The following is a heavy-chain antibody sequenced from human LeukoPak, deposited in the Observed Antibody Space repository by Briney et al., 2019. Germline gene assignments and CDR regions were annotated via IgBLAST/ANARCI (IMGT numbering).Heavy chain of an antibody. CDR1: GYTLTELS. J-gene: IGHJ6*02. V-gene: IGHV1-24*01. CDR2: FDPEDGET. CDR3: AAGIVVVPAAINRPLGMDV. Sequence: GASVKVSCKVSGYTLTELSMHWVRQAPGKGLEWMGGFDPEDGETIYAQKLQDRVTMTEDTSTDTAYMELSSLRSEDTAVYYCAAGIVVVPAAINRPLGMDVWGQGTTVTVSS. D-gene: IGHD2-2*01.